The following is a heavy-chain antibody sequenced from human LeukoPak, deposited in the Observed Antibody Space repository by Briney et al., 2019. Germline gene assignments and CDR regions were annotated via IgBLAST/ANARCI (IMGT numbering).Heavy chain of an antibody. V-gene: IGHV3-23*01. CDR3: AKEAFRGVIDY. CDR1: GFTFRSSA. D-gene: IGHD3-10*01. J-gene: IGHJ4*02. Sequence: GGSLRLSCAASGFTFRSSAMSWVRQAPGKGLEWVSLFSGSGGSTYYADSVKGRFTISRDTSKNTLYLQMNSLRAEDTAIYYCAKEAFRGVIDYWGQGTRVTVSS. CDR2: FSGSGGST.